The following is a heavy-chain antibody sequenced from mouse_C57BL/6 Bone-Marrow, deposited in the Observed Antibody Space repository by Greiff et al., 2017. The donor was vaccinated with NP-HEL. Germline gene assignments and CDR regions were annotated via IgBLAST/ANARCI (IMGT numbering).Heavy chain of an antibody. CDR2: ISYDGSN. J-gene: IGHJ1*03. V-gene: IGHV3-6*01. CDR1: GYSITSGYY. Sequence: EVHLVESGPGLVKPSQSLSLTCSVTGYSITSGYYWNWIRQFPGNKLEWMGYISYDGSNNSNPSLKNRISITRDTSKNQLFLKLNSVTTEDTATYYCARERYWYFDVWGTGTTVTVSS. CDR3: ARERYWYFDV.